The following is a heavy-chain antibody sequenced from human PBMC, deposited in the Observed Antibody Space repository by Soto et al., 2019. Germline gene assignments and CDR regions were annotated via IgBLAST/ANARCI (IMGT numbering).Heavy chain of an antibody. V-gene: IGHV4-59*08. Sequence: SETLSLTCTVSGGSISTYYWSWIRQPPGTRLEWIGYIYYTGSANYNPSLKSRVTISVDTSKNQFSLKLGSVTAADTAVYYCARHTNRAWDYFDYWGQGTLVTVSS. CDR2: IYYTGSA. CDR3: ARHTNRAWDYFDY. J-gene: IGHJ4*02. CDR1: GGSISTYY. D-gene: IGHD1-26*01.